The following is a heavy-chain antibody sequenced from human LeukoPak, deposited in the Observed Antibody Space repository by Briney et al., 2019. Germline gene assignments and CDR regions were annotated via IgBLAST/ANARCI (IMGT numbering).Heavy chain of an antibody. CDR3: AKEWAYGYYYMDV. Sequence: GGSLRLSCAASGFTFSSYWMSWVRQAPGKGLEWVANIKQDGSEKYYVDSVKGRFTISRDNAKNSLYLQMNSLRAEDTAVYYCAKEWAYGYYYMDVWGKGTTVTVSS. CDR1: GFTFSSYW. D-gene: IGHD3-10*01. V-gene: IGHV3-7*01. J-gene: IGHJ6*03. CDR2: IKQDGSEK.